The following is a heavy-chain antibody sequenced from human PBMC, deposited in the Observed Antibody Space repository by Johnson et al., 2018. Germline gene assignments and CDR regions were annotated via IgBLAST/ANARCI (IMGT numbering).Heavy chain of an antibody. CDR2: ISYDGSNK. Sequence: QVQLVQSGGGVVQXGRSXRLXCAASGFTFSSYGMHWVRQAPGKGLEWVAVISYDGSNKYYADSLKGRFTISRDNAKKSLYLQMNSLRAEDTAVYYCARVGASYYYGLDVWGQGTTVTVSS. D-gene: IGHD1-26*01. V-gene: IGHV3-30*03. J-gene: IGHJ6*02. CDR1: GFTFSSYG. CDR3: ARVGASYYYGLDV.